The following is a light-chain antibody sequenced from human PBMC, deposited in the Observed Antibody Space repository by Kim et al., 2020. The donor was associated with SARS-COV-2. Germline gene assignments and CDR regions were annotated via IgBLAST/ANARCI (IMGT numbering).Light chain of an antibody. V-gene: IGLV10-54*04. CDR1: SNNVGDQG. CDR2: RNN. J-gene: IGLJ3*02. CDR3: SAWDSSLSAWV. Sequence: QAGLTQPPSVSKGLRQAATLTCTGNSNNVGDQGAAWLQQLQGHPPNLLSYRNNNRPSGISEKFSASRSGNTASLTITGLLSEDEADYYCSAWDSSLSAWVFGGGTQLTVL.